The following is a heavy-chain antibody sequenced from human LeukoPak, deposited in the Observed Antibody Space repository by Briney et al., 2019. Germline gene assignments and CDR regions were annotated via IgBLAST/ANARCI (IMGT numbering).Heavy chain of an antibody. CDR3: ARVGDNDSSGYYFHH. CDR2: MNPNSGNT. D-gene: IGHD3-22*01. CDR1: GYTFTSYD. Sequence: ASVKVSCKASGYTFTSYDINWVRQATGQGLEWMGWMNPNSGNTGYAQKFQGRVTMTRNTSISTAYMELSGLRSEDTAVYYCARVGDNDSSGYYFHHWGQGTLVTVSS. J-gene: IGHJ1*01. V-gene: IGHV1-8*01.